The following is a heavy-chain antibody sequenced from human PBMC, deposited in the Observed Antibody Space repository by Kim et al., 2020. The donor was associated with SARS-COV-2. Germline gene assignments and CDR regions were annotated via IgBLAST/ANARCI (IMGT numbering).Heavy chain of an antibody. Sequence: SETLSLTCTVSGGSISSGGYYWSWIRQRPGKGLEWIGYIYYSGSTYYNPSLKSRVTISVDTSKNQFSLKLSSVTAADTAVYYCARAGGDDEGYFDYWGQGTLVTVSS. D-gene: IGHD3-16*01. CDR3: ARAGGDDEGYFDY. V-gene: IGHV4-31*03. J-gene: IGHJ4*02. CDR1: GGSISSGGYY. CDR2: IYYSGST.